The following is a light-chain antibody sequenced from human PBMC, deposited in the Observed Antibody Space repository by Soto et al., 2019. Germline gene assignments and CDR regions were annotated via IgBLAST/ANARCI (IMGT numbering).Light chain of an antibody. J-gene: IGKJ2*01. CDR2: AAS. CDR3: QQSYSAST. V-gene: IGKV1-39*01. CDR1: QFINNY. Sequence: DIQMTQSPSSLSASVWDRVTFTCRASQFINNYLNWYQQKPGKAPKLLIYAASHLRSGVPSRFSGSASGTDFTLTSSRLQPEDFDNYYCQQSYSASTFGQGTRLEIK.